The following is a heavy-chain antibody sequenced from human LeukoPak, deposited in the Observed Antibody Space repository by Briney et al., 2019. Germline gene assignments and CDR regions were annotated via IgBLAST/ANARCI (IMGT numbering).Heavy chain of an antibody. CDR3: ARDYDILTGYLFDY. D-gene: IGHD3-9*01. J-gene: IGHJ4*02. CDR1: GYTFTGYY. V-gene: IGHV1-2*02. Sequence: ASVKVSCKASGYTFTGYYMHWVRQAPGQGLEWMGWINPNSGGTNYAQKFQGRVTMTRDTSISTAYMELSRLRSDDTAVYYCARDYDILTGYLFDYWGQGSLVTVCS. CDR2: INPNSGGT.